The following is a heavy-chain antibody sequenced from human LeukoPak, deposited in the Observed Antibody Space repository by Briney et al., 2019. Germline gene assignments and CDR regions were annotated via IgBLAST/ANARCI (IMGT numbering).Heavy chain of an antibody. CDR1: KFAFSSYA. CDR2: ISGGGGNT. Sequence: GGSLRLSCAASKFAFSSYAMSWVRQAPGKGLEWVSAISGGGGNTYYADSVKGRFTISRDNAKNSLYLQMNSLRAEDTAVYYCARGDPTVTTLFGHWGQGTLVTVSS. V-gene: IGHV3-23*01. D-gene: IGHD4-17*01. CDR3: ARGDPTVTTLFGH. J-gene: IGHJ4*02.